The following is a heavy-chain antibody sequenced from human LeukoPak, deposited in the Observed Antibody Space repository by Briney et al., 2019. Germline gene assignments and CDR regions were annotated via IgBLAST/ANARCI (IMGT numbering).Heavy chain of an antibody. CDR1: GFTFSSYA. Sequence: GGSLRLSCAASGFTFSSYAMSWVRQAPGKGLEWVSAISGSGGSTYYADSVKGRFTISRDNSKNTLYLQMNSLRAEDTAVYYCAKGTDFWSGYNWFDPWGQGTLVTVSS. CDR2: ISGSGGST. V-gene: IGHV3-23*01. CDR3: AKGTDFWSGYNWFDP. J-gene: IGHJ5*02. D-gene: IGHD3-3*01.